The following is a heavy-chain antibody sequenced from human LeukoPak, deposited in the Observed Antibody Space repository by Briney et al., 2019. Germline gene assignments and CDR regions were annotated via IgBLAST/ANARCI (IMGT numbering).Heavy chain of an antibody. D-gene: IGHD3-10*02. V-gene: IGHV3-7*01. CDR2: IKQDGSEK. CDR1: GFTFSNYW. J-gene: IGHJ5*02. Sequence: PGGSLRLSCAASGFTFSNYWMSWVRQAPGKGLEWVANIKQDGSEKYYVDSVKGRFTISRDNAKNSLYLQVNSLRAEDTAVYYCARVVRGGEVYWFDPWGQGTLVTVSS. CDR3: ARVVRGGEVYWFDP.